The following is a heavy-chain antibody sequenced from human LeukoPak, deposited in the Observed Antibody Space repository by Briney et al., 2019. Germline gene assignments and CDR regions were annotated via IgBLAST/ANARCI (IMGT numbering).Heavy chain of an antibody. Sequence: CGPALVKPTQTLTLTCAFSRFSLTTSGMCVSWIRQPPGKALEWLARIDWDDDEYYSPSLKTRLTISKDTSKNQVVLTMTNMDPVDTATYYCARFRSAGYIDYWGQGTLVSVSS. CDR1: RFSLTTSGMC. V-gene: IGHV2-70*11. D-gene: IGHD4/OR15-4a*01. CDR3: ARFRSAGYIDY. J-gene: IGHJ4*02. CDR2: IDWDDDE.